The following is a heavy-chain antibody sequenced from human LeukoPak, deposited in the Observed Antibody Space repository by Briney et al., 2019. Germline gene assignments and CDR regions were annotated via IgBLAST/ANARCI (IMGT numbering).Heavy chain of an antibody. CDR1: GYTFSYYY. J-gene: IGHJ5*02. D-gene: IGHD1-26*01. CDR3: ARDHSGSQHWFDP. Sequence: ASGKVSCKASGYTFSYYYMHWVRQAPGQGLEWMGVINPSGGTTGYAQKFQGRVTMTRDTSTSTVYMELSSLRSDDTALYYCARDHSGSQHWFDPWGQGTLVIVSS. V-gene: IGHV1-46*01. CDR2: INPSGGTT.